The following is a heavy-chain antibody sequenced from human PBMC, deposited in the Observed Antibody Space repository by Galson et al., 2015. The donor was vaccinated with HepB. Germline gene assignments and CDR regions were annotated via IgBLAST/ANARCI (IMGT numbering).Heavy chain of an antibody. D-gene: IGHD6-19*01. Sequence: SLRLSCAASGFTFDDYAMHWVRQAPGKGLEWVSGISWNSGSIGYADSVKGRFTISRDNAKNSLYLQMNSLRAEDTALYYCAKDYKGRAVAVAGKGSFGPLDYWGQGTLVAVSS. CDR2: ISWNSGSI. V-gene: IGHV3-9*01. CDR3: AKDYKGRAVAVAGKGSFGPLDY. CDR1: GFTFDDYA. J-gene: IGHJ4*02.